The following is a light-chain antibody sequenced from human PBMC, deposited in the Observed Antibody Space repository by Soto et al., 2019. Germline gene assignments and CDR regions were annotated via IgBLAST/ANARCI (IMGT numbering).Light chain of an antibody. CDR3: SSYTSSSTRV. CDR2: DVS. CDR1: SSDVGGYNY. Sequence: QSALTQPASVSGSPGQSITISCTGTSSDVGGYNYVSWYQQHPGKAPKLMIYDVSNRPSGVSDRFSGSKSGNTASLTISGLQAEDEADYDCSSYTSSSTRVFGTGTKVT. V-gene: IGLV2-14*01. J-gene: IGLJ1*01.